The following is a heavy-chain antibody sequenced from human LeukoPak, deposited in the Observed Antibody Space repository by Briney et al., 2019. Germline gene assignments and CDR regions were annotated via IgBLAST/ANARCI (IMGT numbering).Heavy chain of an antibody. CDR1: GYSFTSYW. D-gene: IGHD2-2*01. CDR2: IDPSDSYS. J-gene: IGHJ4*02. CDR3: ARHASSVSLDY. Sequence: GESLRISCKGSGYSFTSYWITWVRQMPGKGLEWMGRIDPSDSYSDYSPSFQGHVTISAAKSISTVYLHWSSLRASDTAMYYCARHASSVSLDYWGRGTLVTVSS. V-gene: IGHV5-10-1*01.